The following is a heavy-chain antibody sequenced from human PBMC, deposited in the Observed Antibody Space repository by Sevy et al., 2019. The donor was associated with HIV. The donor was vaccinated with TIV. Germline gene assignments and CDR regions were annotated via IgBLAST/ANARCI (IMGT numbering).Heavy chain of an antibody. CDR3: ARGKSGYGYALNY. CDR1: GFTVNSNY. V-gene: IGHV3-66*01. J-gene: IGHJ4*02. CDR2: IHSDDTT. D-gene: IGHD5-18*01. Sequence: GESLKISCAASGFTVNSNYMTWVRQAPGKGLEGVSVIHSDDTTYQADSVKDRFTISRDNFKNTLYLHMSSLRAEDTAVYYCARGKSGYGYALNYWGQGTLVTVSS.